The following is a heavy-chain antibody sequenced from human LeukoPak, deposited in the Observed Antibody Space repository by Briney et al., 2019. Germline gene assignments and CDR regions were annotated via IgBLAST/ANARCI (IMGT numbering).Heavy chain of an antibody. CDR3: ARDLDSSSWNWFDP. CDR2: IIPIFGTA. J-gene: IGHJ5*02. Sequence: SVKVSCKASGGTFSSYAISWVRQAPGQGLGWMGRIIPIFGTANYAQKFQGRVTITTDESTSTAYMELSSLRSEDTAVYYCARDLDSSSWNWFDPWGQGTLVTVSS. V-gene: IGHV1-69*05. D-gene: IGHD6-13*01. CDR1: GGTFSSYA.